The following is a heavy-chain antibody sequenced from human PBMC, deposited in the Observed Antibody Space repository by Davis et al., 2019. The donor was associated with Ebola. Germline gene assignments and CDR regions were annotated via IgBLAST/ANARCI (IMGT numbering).Heavy chain of an antibody. CDR2: IWYDGSNK. D-gene: IGHD3-3*01. CDR3: ARDPTDFWSGYLYWYFDL. J-gene: IGHJ2*01. CDR1: GFTFSSYW. V-gene: IGHV3-33*08. Sequence: GESLKISCAASGFTFSSYWMHWVRQAPGKGLEWVAVIWYDGSNKYYADSVKGRFTISRDNSKNTLYLQMNSLRAEDTAVYYCARDPTDFWSGYLYWYFDLWGRGTLVTVSS.